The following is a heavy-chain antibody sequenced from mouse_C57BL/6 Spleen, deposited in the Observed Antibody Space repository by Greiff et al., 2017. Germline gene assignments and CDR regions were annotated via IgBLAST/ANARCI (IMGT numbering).Heavy chain of an antibody. CDR1: GYTFTSYW. CDR3: ARYRIRNLGFAY. D-gene: IGHD5-2*01. Sequence: VKLQQPGAELVKPGASVKLSCKASGYTFTSYWITWVKQRPGQGLEWIGDIYPGSGSTNYNEKFKGKATLTVDTSSSTAYMQLSSLTSEDSAVYACARYRIRNLGFAYWGQGTLVTVSA. CDR2: IYPGSGST. V-gene: IGHV1-55*01. J-gene: IGHJ3*01.